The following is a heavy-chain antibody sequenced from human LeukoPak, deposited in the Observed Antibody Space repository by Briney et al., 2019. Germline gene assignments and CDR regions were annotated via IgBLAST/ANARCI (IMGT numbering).Heavy chain of an antibody. CDR2: IYYSGST. CDR3: ARPGSTDYFDY. J-gene: IGHJ4*02. Sequence: PSETLSLTCAVSGGSISSTTSYWGWIRQPPGKGLEWIGRIYYSGSTFYNPSLKSRVTISVDTSKNQLSLRLSSVTAADTAVYYCARPGSTDYFDYWGQGTLVTVSS. V-gene: IGHV4-39*01. CDR1: GGSISSTTSY. D-gene: IGHD1-1*01.